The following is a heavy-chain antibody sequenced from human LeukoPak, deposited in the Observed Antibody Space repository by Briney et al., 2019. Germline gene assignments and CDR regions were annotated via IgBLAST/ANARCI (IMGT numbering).Heavy chain of an antibody. D-gene: IGHD1-20*01. CDR1: GGSISSSRYY. CDR3: VRVRTPYNWIYYFDY. V-gene: IGHV4-39*07. CDR2: IYYTSGRT. Sequence: PSETLPLTCTVSGGSISSSRYYWGWIRQPPGKGLEGIGSIYYTSGRTFDNPSRRRRLTISMATSENQFSLKLSSVTAADTAVYYCVRVRTPYNWIYYFDYWGPGTLVTVSS. J-gene: IGHJ4*02.